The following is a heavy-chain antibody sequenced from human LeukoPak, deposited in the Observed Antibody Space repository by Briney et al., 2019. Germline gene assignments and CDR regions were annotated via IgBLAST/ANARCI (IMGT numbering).Heavy chain of an antibody. V-gene: IGHV4-59*01. Sequence: SETLSLTCTVSGGSISSYYWSWIRQPPGKGLEWIGYIYYSGSTNYNPSLKSRVTISVDTSKNQFSLKLSSVTAVDTAVYYCARVGGIAAFDYWGQGTLVTVSS. CDR3: ARVGGIAAFDY. CDR1: GGSISSYY. CDR2: IYYSGST. D-gene: IGHD6-13*01. J-gene: IGHJ4*02.